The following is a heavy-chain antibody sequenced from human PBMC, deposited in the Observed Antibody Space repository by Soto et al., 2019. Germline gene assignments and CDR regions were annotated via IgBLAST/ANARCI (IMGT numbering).Heavy chain of an antibody. J-gene: IGHJ6*02. CDR3: ARIKYYYDRGGYGMDV. D-gene: IGHD3-22*01. CDR2: IDPSDSYT. Sequence: PGESLKISCKGSGYSFTSYWISWVRQMPGKGLEWMGRIDPSDSYTNYSPSFQGHVTISADKSISTAYLQWSSLKASDTAMYYCARIKYYYDRGGYGMDVWGQGTTVTVSS. V-gene: IGHV5-10-1*01. CDR1: GYSFTSYW.